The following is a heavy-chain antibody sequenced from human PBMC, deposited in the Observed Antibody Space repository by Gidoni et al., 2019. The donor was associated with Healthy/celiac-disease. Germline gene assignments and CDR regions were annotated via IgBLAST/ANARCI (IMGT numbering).Heavy chain of an antibody. CDR1: GSTFSSSV. CDR3: ARATSCYTGICKGGYYYGMDV. CDR2: IWYDGSNK. Sequence: QVQLVESGGGVVQPGRSLRLSCAASGSTFSSSVMHWGRQAPGKGLEWVAVIWYDGSNKYYADSVKGRFTISRDNSKNTLYLQMNSLRAEDTAVYYCARATSCYTGICKGGYYYGMDVWGQGTTVTVSS. J-gene: IGHJ6*02. V-gene: IGHV3-33*08. D-gene: IGHD2-2*02.